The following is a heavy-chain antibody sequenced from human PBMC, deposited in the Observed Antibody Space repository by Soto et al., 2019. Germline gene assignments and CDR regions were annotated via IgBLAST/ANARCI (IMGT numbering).Heavy chain of an antibody. CDR1: GGSISSGGYY. V-gene: IGHV4-31*03. CDR2: IYYSGST. CDR3: ARESRPRYYYYYYMDV. Sequence: SETLSLTCTVSGGSISSGGYYWSWIRQHPGKGLEWIGYIYYSGSTYYNPSLKSRVTISVDTSKNQFSLKLSSVTAADTAVYYCARESRPRYYYYYYMDVWGKGTTVTVSS. J-gene: IGHJ6*03.